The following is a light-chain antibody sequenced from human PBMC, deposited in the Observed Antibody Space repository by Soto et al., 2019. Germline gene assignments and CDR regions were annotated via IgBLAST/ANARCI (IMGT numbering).Light chain of an antibody. CDR3: QQCGSSST. CDR2: DAS. CDR1: QSVSSY. V-gene: IGKV3-11*01. Sequence: EIVLTQSPATLSLSPGERATLSCRASQSVSSYLAWYQQKPGQAPRLLIYDASTRATGIPARFSGGGSGTDFTLTISRLEPEDFAVYYCQQCGSSSTFGQGTRLEIK. J-gene: IGKJ5*01.